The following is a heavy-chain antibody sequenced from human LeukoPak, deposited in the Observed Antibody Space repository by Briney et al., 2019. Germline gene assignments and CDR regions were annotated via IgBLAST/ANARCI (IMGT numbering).Heavy chain of an antibody. CDR2: ISSSSSTI. Sequence: GGSLRLSCAASGFTFSSYSMNWVRQAPGKGLEWVSYISSSSSTIYYADSVKGRFTISRDNAKNSLYLQMNSLRAEDTAVYYCARGPHWNYFYYYYMDVWGKGTTVTVSS. V-gene: IGHV3-48*01. CDR3: ARGPHWNYFYYYYMDV. J-gene: IGHJ6*03. CDR1: GFTFSSYS. D-gene: IGHD1-7*01.